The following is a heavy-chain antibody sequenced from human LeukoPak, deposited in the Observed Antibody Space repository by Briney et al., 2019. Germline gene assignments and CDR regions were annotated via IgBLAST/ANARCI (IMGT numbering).Heavy chain of an antibody. Sequence: SETLSLTCAVYGGSFSGYYWSWIRQPAGKGLEWIGRIYTSGSTNYNPSLKSRVTISVDTSKNQFSLKLSSVTAADTAVYYCARSDILTGYGFDPWGQGTLVTVSS. CDR1: GGSFSGYY. CDR2: IYTSGST. D-gene: IGHD3-9*01. CDR3: ARSDILTGYGFDP. J-gene: IGHJ5*02. V-gene: IGHV4-59*10.